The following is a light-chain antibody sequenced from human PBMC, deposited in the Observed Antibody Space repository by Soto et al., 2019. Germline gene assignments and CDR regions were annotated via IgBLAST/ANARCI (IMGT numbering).Light chain of an antibody. CDR3: LQDYTYPRT. J-gene: IGKJ1*01. CDR1: QAIRDD. CDR2: AAS. Sequence: IQMTQSPSSLSASVGDRVTITCRASQAIRDDLAWYQQKPGKAPNLLIYAASNLQSGVPSRFSGSGSGTDFTLNISSLQPEDFATYYCLQDYTYPRTFGQGTKVDI. V-gene: IGKV1-6*01.